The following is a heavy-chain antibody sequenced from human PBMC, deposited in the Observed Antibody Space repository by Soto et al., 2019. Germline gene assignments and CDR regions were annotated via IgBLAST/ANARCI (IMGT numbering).Heavy chain of an antibody. V-gene: IGHV1-58*01. CDR1: GFTFTSSA. D-gene: IGHD2-2*01. Sequence: SVKVSCKASGFTFTSSAVQWVRQARGQRLEWIGWIIVDSGNTNYAQKLQGRVTMTTDTSASTAYMELRSLKFDDTAVYYCARADVAVVPAADGLDVWGQGTTVTVSS. J-gene: IGHJ6*02. CDR2: IIVDSGNT. CDR3: ARADVAVVPAADGLDV.